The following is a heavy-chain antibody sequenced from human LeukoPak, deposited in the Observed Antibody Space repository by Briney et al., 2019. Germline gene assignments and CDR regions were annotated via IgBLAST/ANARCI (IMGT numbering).Heavy chain of an antibody. CDR1: SGSISTSNYY. CDR2: IYYSGST. V-gene: IGHV4-39*07. D-gene: IGHD6-13*01. J-gene: IGHJ4*02. Sequence: PSETLSLTCTVSSGSISTSNYYWGWIRQPPGKGLEWIGSIYYSGSTYYNPSLKSRVTISVDTSKNQFSLKLSSVTAADTAVYYCASSSWYPLVDYWGQGTLVTVSS. CDR3: ASSSWYPLVDY.